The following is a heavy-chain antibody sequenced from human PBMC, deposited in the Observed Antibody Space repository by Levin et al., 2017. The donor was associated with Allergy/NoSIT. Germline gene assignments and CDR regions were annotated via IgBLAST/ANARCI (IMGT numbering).Heavy chain of an antibody. CDR1: GFTFTSSA. Sequence: GASVKVSCKASGFTFTSSAVQWVRQARGQRLEWIGWIVVGSGNTNYAQKFQERVTITRDMSTSTAYMELSSLRSEDTAVYYCAAVAGVAVAGTGDYYGMDVWGQGTTVTVSS. J-gene: IGHJ6*02. D-gene: IGHD6-19*01. CDR2: IVVGSGNT. CDR3: AAVAGVAVAGTGDYYGMDV. V-gene: IGHV1-58*01.